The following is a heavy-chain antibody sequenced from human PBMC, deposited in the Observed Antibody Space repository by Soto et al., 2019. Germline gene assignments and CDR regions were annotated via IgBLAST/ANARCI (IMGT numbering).Heavy chain of an antibody. J-gene: IGHJ4*02. CDR3: ARWGCSGSNCNLNQRSFDL. V-gene: IGHV3-33*03. D-gene: IGHD2-15*01. CDR1: GFIFNEYG. Sequence: AGRPLRLSCAASGFIFNEYGMHWVRQAPGKGLEWVAVIWYDGSNKYYADSVKGRFTFSRDNSKNTMSLQMNSLRVEDTAVYYCARWGCSGSNCNLNQRSFDLWGQGTLVTVSS. CDR2: IWYDGSNK.